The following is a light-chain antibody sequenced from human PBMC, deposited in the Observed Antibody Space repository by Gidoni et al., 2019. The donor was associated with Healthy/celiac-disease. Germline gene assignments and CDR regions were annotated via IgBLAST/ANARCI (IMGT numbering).Light chain of an antibody. CDR1: QRVSSY. Sequence: DIVLTQSPATLSLSPGERATLSCRASQRVSSYLAWYQQKPGQAPRLLIYDASNRATGIPARFSGSGSWTDFTLTISSLEPEDFAVYYCQQRSNWQLTFGGGTKVEIK. CDR3: QQRSNWQLT. CDR2: DAS. V-gene: IGKV3-11*01. J-gene: IGKJ4*01.